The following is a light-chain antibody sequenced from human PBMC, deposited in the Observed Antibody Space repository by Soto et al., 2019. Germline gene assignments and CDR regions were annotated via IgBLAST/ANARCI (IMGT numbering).Light chain of an antibody. CDR1: QSVSSY. CDR3: QQSSNWPPVT. V-gene: IGKV3-11*01. Sequence: EIVLTQSPATLSLSPGERATLSCRASQSVSSYLAWYQQEPGQAPRLLIYDASNRATGIPARFSGSGSGTDFNITISSLEPEDFAVYYCQQSSNWPPVTFGGGTKVEIK. J-gene: IGKJ4*01. CDR2: DAS.